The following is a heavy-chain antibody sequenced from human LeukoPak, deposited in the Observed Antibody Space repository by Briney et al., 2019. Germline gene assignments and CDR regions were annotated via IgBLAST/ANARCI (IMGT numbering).Heavy chain of an antibody. V-gene: IGHV3-7*01. D-gene: IGHD5-12*01. Sequence: GGSLRLSCAASGFTFSSYWMSWVRQAPGKGLEWVANIKQDGSEKYYVDSVKGRFTISRDNAKNSLYLQMNSLRAEDTAVYYCARDRGGYDSTALFDYWGQGTLVTVSS. CDR1: GFTFSSYW. J-gene: IGHJ4*02. CDR2: IKQDGSEK. CDR3: ARDRGGYDSTALFDY.